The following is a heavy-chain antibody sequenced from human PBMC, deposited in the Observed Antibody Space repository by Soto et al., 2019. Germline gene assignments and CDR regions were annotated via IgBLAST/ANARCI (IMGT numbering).Heavy chain of an antibody. CDR1: GFTFSSYG. CDR2: ISYDGSNK. J-gene: IGHJ5*02. Sequence: QVQLVESGGGVVQPGRSLRLSCAASGFTFSSYGMHWVRQAPGKGLEWVAVISYDGSNKYYADSVKGRFTISRDNSKNTLYPQMNSLRAEDTAVYYCAKVGPSGIAAARGWFDPWGQGTLVTVSS. D-gene: IGHD6-13*01. CDR3: AKVGPSGIAAARGWFDP. V-gene: IGHV3-30*18.